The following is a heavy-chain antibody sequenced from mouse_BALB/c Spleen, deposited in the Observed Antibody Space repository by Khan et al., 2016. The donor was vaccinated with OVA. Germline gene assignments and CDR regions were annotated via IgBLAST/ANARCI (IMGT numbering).Heavy chain of an antibody. V-gene: IGHV1S137*01. Sequence: VQLQQSGPEPVRPGASVKISCKGSGYTFADSGMHWVRQSHAKSLEWIGVISTYYGNIKYNQKFEGRATMTVDKSSSTAYMELARMTSEDSAVYFCIRDWISESAYWGQGTLVTVSA. CDR1: GYTFADSG. CDR3: IRDWISESAY. CDR2: ISTYYGNI. J-gene: IGHJ3*01.